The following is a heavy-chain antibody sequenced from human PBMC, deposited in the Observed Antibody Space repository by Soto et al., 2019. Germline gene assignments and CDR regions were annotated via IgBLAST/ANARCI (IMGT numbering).Heavy chain of an antibody. Sequence: EVQLVESGGGLVQPGGSLRLSCAASGFTFSSYWMSWVRQAPGKGLEWVANIKQDGSEKYYVDSVKGRFTISRDNAKNSLYLQMNSLRAEDTAVYFCARLTGYSSGWYYYYYGMDVWGQGTTVTVSS. D-gene: IGHD6-19*01. CDR1: GFTFSSYW. CDR2: IKQDGSEK. V-gene: IGHV3-7*01. CDR3: ARLTGYSSGWYYYYYGMDV. J-gene: IGHJ6*02.